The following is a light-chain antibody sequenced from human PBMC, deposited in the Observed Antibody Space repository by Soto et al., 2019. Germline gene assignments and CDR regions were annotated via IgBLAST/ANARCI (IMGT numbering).Light chain of an antibody. J-gene: IGKJ2*01. V-gene: IGKV3-11*01. CDR3: QQRTNWPRLYT. CDR2: EAS. CDR1: QSISTS. Sequence: PGEGATLSCRASQSISTSLAWYQRKPGQAPRLLIYEASNRATGIPARFTGSGSGTDFTLTISSREPEDFAVYFCQQRTNWPRLYTFGQGTKLEI.